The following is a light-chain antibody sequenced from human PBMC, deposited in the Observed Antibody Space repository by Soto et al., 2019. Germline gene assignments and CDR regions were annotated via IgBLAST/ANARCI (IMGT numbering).Light chain of an antibody. CDR3: QQYNNWPPLT. CDR2: GAS. CDR1: QSVSSN. V-gene: IGKV3-15*01. Sequence: EIVMTQSPGTLSVSPGERATLSCRASQSVSSNLAWYQQKPGQAPRLLIYGASTRATGIPARFSGSWSGTEFTLTISSLQSEDFAVYYCQQYNNWPPLTFGGGTKVEIK. J-gene: IGKJ4*01.